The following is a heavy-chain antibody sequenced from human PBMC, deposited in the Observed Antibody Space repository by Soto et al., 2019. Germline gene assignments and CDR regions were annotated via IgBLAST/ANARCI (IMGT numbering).Heavy chain of an antibody. V-gene: IGHV4-30-4*01. J-gene: IGHJ4*02. D-gene: IGHD5-18*01. CDR1: GGSCPRDQYY. CDR3: ATESGSTYGYFDH. CDR2: ISNSGST. Sequence: TLSLSRPVTGGSCPRDQYYLTWHRPSPGKRLEWIGYISNSGSTGYNPSLKTRLSMSVDRSKNQFTLRLTSVTAADTAVYFCATESGSTYGYFDHWGQGT.